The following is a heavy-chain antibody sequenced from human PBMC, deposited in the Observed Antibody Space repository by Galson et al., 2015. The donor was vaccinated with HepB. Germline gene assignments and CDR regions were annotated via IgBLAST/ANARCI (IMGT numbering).Heavy chain of an antibody. J-gene: IGHJ6*02. D-gene: IGHD6-19*01. CDR3: ARGNRVAVAGGGGVYYGMDV. CDR1: GGTFSSYT. CDR2: IIPILGIA. V-gene: IGHV1-69*02. Sequence: SVKVSCKASGGTFSSYTISWVRQAPGQGLEWMGRIIPILGIANYAQKFQGRVTITADKSTSTAYMELSSLRSEDTAVYYCARGNRVAVAGGGGVYYGMDVWGQGTTVTVSS.